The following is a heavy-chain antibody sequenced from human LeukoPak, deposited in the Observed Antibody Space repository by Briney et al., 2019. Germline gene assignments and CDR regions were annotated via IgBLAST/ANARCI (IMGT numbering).Heavy chain of an antibody. D-gene: IGHD1-26*01. CDR3: ARGDGSYFNRESAFDI. J-gene: IGHJ3*02. CDR2: ISYDGSNK. Sequence: PGGSLRLSCAASGFTFSSYAMHWVRQAPGKGLEWVAVISYDGSNKYYADSVKGRFTISRDNSKNTLYLQMNSLRAEDTAVYYCARGDGSYFNRESAFDIWGQGTMVTVSS. CDR1: GFTFSSYA. V-gene: IGHV3-30*04.